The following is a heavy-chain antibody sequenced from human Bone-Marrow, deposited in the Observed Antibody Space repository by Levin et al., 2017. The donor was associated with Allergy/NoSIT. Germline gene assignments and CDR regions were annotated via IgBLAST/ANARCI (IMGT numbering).Heavy chain of an antibody. J-gene: IGHJ3*02. V-gene: IGHV3-11*01. Sequence: GGSLRLSCAASGFTFSDYYMSWIRQAPGKGLEWVSYISSSGSTIYYADSVKGRFTISRDNAKNSLYLQMNSLRAEDTALYYCARDNHRELPNDAFDIWGQGTMVTVSS. CDR2: ISSSGSTI. D-gene: IGHD1-26*01. CDR1: GFTFSDYY. CDR3: ARDNHRELPNDAFDI.